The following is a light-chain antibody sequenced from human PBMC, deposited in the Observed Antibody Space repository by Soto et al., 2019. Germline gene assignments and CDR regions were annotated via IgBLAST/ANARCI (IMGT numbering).Light chain of an antibody. CDR1: SSDVGGYNR. J-gene: IGLJ2*01. CDR3: SSYTTSNTLV. V-gene: IGLV2-18*02. Sequence: QSVLTQPPSVSGSPGQSVAISCTGTSSDVGGYNRVSWYQQPPGTAPKLMIYEVSHRPSGVPDRLSGSKSGNTASLTISGLQAEDEADYYCSSYTTSNTLVFGGGTKLTVL. CDR2: EVS.